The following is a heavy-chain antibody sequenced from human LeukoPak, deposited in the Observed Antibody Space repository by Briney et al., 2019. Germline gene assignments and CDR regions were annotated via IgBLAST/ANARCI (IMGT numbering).Heavy chain of an antibody. D-gene: IGHD2-2*01. CDR2: VDPEDGET. V-gene: IGHV1-69-2*01. J-gene: IGHJ5*02. CDR3: ATAHGGIVVVPAAIWFDP. CDR1: VYSFNDYY. Sequence: VKVSCKASVYSFNDYYMHWVQQAPGKGLEWMGRVDPEDGETIYAEKFQGRVTITADPSTDTAYMELSSLRSEDTAVYYCATAHGGIVVVPAAIWFDPWGQGTLVTVSS.